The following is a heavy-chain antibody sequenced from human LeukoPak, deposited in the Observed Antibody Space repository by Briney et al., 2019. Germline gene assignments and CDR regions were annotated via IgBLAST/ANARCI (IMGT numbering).Heavy chain of an antibody. V-gene: IGHV3-30*02. J-gene: IGHJ4*02. CDR3: AKDLIYGDYAEYYFDY. Sequence: GGSLSISCAASGFTFSSYGMHWVRQAPGKGLEWVAIIRYDGSNKYYADSVKGRFTISRDNSKNTLYLQMNSLRAEDTAVYYCAKDLIYGDYAEYYFDYWGQGTLVTVSS. D-gene: IGHD4-17*01. CDR1: GFTFSSYG. CDR2: IRYDGSNK.